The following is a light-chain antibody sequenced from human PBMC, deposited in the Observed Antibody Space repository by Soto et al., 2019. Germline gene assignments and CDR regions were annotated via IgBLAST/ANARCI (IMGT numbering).Light chain of an antibody. V-gene: IGKV3-11*01. CDR2: DAS. Sequence: VLTQSPATLSLSPGERATLSCRASRSVSSYLAWYQQKPGQAPRLLIYDASNRATGIPARFSGSGSGTDFTLTITSLEPEDFAVYYCQQRSNWPLLTFGGGTKVDIK. J-gene: IGKJ4*01. CDR3: QQRSNWPLLT. CDR1: RSVSSY.